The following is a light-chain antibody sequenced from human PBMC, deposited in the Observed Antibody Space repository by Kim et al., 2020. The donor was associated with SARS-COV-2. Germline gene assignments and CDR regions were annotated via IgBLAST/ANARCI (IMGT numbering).Light chain of an antibody. CDR3: LLTYGGARV. CDR1: TRPVNNGHD. Sequence: PGGTDSRPGGSDTRPVNNGHDPYWLQQEPGQAPRIQSYDTGDKGSWTPARFSASLLGDKAALTLSGAQPEDEAEYYCLLTYGGARVFGGGTQLTVL. CDR2: DTG. V-gene: IGLV7-46*01. J-gene: IGLJ3*02.